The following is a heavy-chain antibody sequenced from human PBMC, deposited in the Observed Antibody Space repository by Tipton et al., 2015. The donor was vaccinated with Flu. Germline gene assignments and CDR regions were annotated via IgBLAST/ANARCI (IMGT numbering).Heavy chain of an antibody. Sequence: GSLRLSCAASGFIFSKYAMSWVRQAPGKGLEWVSSFSASGGRTYYADSVMGRFTVSRDNVKNTLYLQMHSLRAEDTAIYYCAKVIPEKLSCLDYWGQGTPVTVSS. CDR2: FSASGGRT. J-gene: IGHJ4*02. CDR3: AKVIPEKLSCLDY. CDR1: GFIFSKYA. D-gene: IGHD2-15*01. V-gene: IGHV3-23*01.